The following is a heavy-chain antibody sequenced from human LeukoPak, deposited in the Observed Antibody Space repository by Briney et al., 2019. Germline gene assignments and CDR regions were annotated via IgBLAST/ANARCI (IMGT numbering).Heavy chain of an antibody. J-gene: IGHJ4*02. Sequence: GGSLRLSCAASGFTVGTNCMTWVRQAPGKGLEWVSTIYSGGTTYYADSVTGRFTISRHNSRNTLYLQMNSLRAEDTAVYYCARVDTVMAYYFDLWGQGTLVTVSS. CDR3: ARVDTVMAYYFDL. D-gene: IGHD5-18*01. CDR1: GFTVGTNC. V-gene: IGHV3-53*04. CDR2: IYSGGTT.